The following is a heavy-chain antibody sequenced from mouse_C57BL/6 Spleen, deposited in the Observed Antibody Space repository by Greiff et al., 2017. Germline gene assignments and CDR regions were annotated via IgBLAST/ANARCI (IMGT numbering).Heavy chain of an antibody. J-gene: IGHJ3*01. CDR1: GYSFTDYN. V-gene: IGHV1-39*01. CDR3: ASEGNGYYRPAWFAY. D-gene: IGHD2-3*01. Sequence: EVKLQESGPELVKPGASVKISCKASGYSFTDYNMNWVKQSNGKSLEWIGVINPNYGTTSYNQKFKGKATLTVDQSTSTAYMQLNSLTSEDSAVYYCASEGNGYYRPAWFAYWGQGTLVTVSA. CDR2: INPNYGTT.